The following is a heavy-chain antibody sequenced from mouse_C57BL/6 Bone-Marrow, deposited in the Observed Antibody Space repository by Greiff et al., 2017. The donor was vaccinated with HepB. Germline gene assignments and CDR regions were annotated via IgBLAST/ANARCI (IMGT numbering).Heavy chain of an antibody. CDR2: INPSSGYT. Sequence: VQLQESGAELARPGASVKMSCKASGYTFTSYTMHWVKQRPGQGLEWIGYINPSSGYTKYNQKFKDKATLTADKSSSTAYMQLSSLTSEDSAVYYCARWDYGNWYFDVWGTGTTVTVSS. CDR1: GYTFTSYT. J-gene: IGHJ1*03. CDR3: ARWDYGNWYFDV. D-gene: IGHD1-1*01. V-gene: IGHV1-4*01.